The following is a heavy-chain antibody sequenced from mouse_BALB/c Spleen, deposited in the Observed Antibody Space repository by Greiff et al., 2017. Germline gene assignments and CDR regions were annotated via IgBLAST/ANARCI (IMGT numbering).Heavy chain of an antibody. J-gene: IGHJ4*01. CDR1: GFTFSSSG. Sequence: EVHLVESGGGLVQPGGSLKLSCAASGFTFSSSGMSWVRQTPDKRLELVATINSNGGSTYYPDSVKGRFTISRDNAKNTLYLQMSSLKSEDTAMYYCARDYRYVYAMDYWGQGTSVTVSS. V-gene: IGHV5-6-3*01. CDR2: INSNGGST. D-gene: IGHD2-14*01. CDR3: ARDYRYVYAMDY.